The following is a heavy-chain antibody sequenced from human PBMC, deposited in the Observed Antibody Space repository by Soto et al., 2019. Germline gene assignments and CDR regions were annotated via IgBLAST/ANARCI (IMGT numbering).Heavy chain of an antibody. CDR2: VYHSGTT. CDR3: AKDGSGHPYYSDK. D-gene: IGHD3-3*01. J-gene: IGHJ4*02. CDR1: GASITSNNR. Sequence: SEALSLTCVVSGASITSNNRWSWFRQPPGKGLEWVGEVYHSGTTNYNPSLKSRVTLSVDKSKNQFSLKVTSVTAADTAVYYCAKDGSGHPYYSDKWVQGTLVTVSS. V-gene: IGHV4-4*02.